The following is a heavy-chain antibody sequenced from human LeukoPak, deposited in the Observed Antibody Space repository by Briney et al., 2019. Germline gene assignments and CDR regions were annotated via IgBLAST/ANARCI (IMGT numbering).Heavy chain of an antibody. J-gene: IGHJ6*02. CDR3: ARAFGDSSGYSDYYYGMDV. D-gene: IGHD3-22*01. Sequence: PGGSLRLSCEASGFTFSAYAMTWVRQAPGKGLEWVSSIGSDNKPHYSESVKGRFAISRDNSKGMLFLQLNSLRAEDTALYYCARAFGDSSGYSDYYYGMDVWGQGTTVTVSS. CDR1: GFTFSAYA. CDR2: IGSDNKP. V-gene: IGHV3-23*05.